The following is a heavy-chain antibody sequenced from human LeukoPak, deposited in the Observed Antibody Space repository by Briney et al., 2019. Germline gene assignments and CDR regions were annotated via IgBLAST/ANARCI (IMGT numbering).Heavy chain of an antibody. J-gene: IGHJ5*02. Sequence: PGRSLRLSCAASGFTFSTYEMNWVRQAPGKGLEWVSYISSSGSTIYYADSVKGRFTISRDNAKNSLYLQMNSLRAEDTAVYYCARGPLHVVVPAATWFDPWGQGILVTVSS. CDR3: ARGPLHVVVPAATWFDP. CDR1: GFTFSTYE. CDR2: ISSSGSTI. D-gene: IGHD2-2*01. V-gene: IGHV3-48*03.